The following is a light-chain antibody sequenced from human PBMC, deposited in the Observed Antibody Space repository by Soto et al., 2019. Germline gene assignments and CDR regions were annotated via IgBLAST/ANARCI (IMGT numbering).Light chain of an antibody. CDR1: QSVGSNF. CDR3: QQFDSSVT. V-gene: IGKV3-20*01. J-gene: IGKJ1*01. CDR2: GAS. Sequence: EVVLTQSPVSLSLSPGERATFSCRASQSVGSNFFAWYQQKPGQAPRLLIYGASTRATGIPDRFSGSGSGTDFNLPISRLEPEDFAVYYCQQFDSSVTFGQGTKVEI.